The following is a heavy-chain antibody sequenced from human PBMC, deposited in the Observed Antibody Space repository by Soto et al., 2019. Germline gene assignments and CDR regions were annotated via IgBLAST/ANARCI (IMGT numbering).Heavy chain of an antibody. CDR1: GGSFSGYY. Sequence: QVQLQQWGAGLLKPSETLSLTCAVYGGSFSGYYWSWIRQPPGKGLEWIGEINHSGSTNYNPSLKSRVTISVDTSKNQLAQKLSSVTAADTAVYYCARCQGRWQWLRTGSMEVWGQGTTVTVSS. D-gene: IGHD5-12*01. V-gene: IGHV4-34*01. J-gene: IGHJ6*02. CDR2: INHSGST. CDR3: ARCQGRWQWLRTGSMEV.